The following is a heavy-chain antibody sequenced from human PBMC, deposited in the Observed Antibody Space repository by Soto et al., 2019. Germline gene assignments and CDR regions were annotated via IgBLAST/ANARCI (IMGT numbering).Heavy chain of an antibody. CDR3: ARVRSSGWEFDY. CDR2: VDPRDGST. D-gene: IGHD6-25*01. CDR1: GYIFTTYS. J-gene: IGHJ4*02. Sequence: QVQLVQSGAEMKRPGASVILSCKASGYIFTTYSIHWVRQTAGQGLEWMAKVDPRDGSTGYAQKFRGRVSMAWDTSTGTVSMEVSSLTSDDTATYYCARVRSSGWEFDYWGQGTQVTVSS. V-gene: IGHV1-46*01.